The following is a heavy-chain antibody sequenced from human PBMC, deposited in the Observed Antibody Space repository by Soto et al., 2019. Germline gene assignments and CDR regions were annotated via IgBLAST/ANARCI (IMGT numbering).Heavy chain of an antibody. CDR1: GYTFTSYD. J-gene: IGHJ4*02. Sequence: QVQLVQSRAEVTKPGASVKVSCKASGYTFTSYDINWVRQATGQGLEWMGWMNPNSGNTGYAQKFQGRVTMTRNTSISTAYMELSSLRSEDTAVYYCARGSTYYYDSSGYPFDYWGQGTLVTVSS. CDR3: ARGSTYYYDSSGYPFDY. V-gene: IGHV1-8*01. D-gene: IGHD3-22*01. CDR2: MNPNSGNT.